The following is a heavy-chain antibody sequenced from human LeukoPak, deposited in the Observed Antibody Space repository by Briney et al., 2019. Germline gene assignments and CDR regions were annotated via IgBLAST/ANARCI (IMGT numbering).Heavy chain of an antibody. CDR3: AIMHGYYDGSGFWVQ. CDR1: GFTFSSYA. V-gene: IGHV3-23*01. Sequence: PGGSLRLSCAASGFTFSSYAMSWVRQAPGKGLEWVSFISPSGDRTSNADSVEGCFTISRDNTRNTLYLQMNSLRDEDTGVYYCAIMHGYYDGSGFWVQWGQGTLVTVSS. CDR2: ISPSGDRT. J-gene: IGHJ4*02. D-gene: IGHD3-22*01.